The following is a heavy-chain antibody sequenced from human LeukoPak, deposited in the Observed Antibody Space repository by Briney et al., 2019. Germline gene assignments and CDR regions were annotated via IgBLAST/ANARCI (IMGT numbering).Heavy chain of an antibody. CDR3: ARDSSLERTIDY. V-gene: IGHV3-48*03. CDR2: ISSSGSTI. CDR1: GFTFSGYE. D-gene: IGHD1-1*01. J-gene: IGHJ4*02. Sequence: PGGSLRLSCAASGFTFSGYEMNWVRQAPGKGLEWVSYISSSGSTIYYADSVKGRFTISRDNAKNSLYLQMNSLRAEDTAVYYCARDSSLERTIDYWGQGTLVTVSS.